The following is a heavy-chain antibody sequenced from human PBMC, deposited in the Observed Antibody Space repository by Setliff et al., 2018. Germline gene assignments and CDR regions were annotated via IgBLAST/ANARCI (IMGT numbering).Heavy chain of an antibody. CDR2: INGDGSIT. D-gene: IGHD6-13*01. Sequence: GGSLRLSCAASGLTFTSKWMHWVRQAPGKGLVWVSRINGDGSITSYADSVRGRFTISRDSSKNTLYLQMNSLRLEDTAVYYCLVAYTSRWYSSGFDPWGQGTLVTVSS. J-gene: IGHJ5*02. CDR1: GLTFTSKW. CDR3: LVAYTSRWYSSGFDP. V-gene: IGHV3-74*01.